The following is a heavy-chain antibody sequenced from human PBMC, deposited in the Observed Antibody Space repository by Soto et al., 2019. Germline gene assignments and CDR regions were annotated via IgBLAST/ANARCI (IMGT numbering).Heavy chain of an antibody. CDR3: ASDSSGYSHQY. Sequence: QVQLVQSGAEVKKPGSSVKVSCKASGGTFSTYSISWVRQAPGQGLEWMGRIIPIYDIANYAQKFQGRVTITADKSTGTGYMELSSLRSEDTAVYYCASDSSGYSHQYWGQGTLVTVSS. V-gene: IGHV1-69*02. J-gene: IGHJ4*02. CDR1: GGTFSTYS. CDR2: IIPIYDIA. D-gene: IGHD3-22*01.